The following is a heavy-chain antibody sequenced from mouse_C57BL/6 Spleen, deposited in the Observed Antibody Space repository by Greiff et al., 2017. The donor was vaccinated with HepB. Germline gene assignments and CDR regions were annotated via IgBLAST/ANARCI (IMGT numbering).Heavy chain of an antibody. CDR1: GYAFSSSW. D-gene: IGHD1-1*01. Sequence: QVQLKESGPELVKPGASVKISCKASGYAFSSSWMNWVKQRPGKGLEWIGRIYPGDGDTNYNGKFKGKATLTADKSSSTAYMQLSSLTSEDSAVYFCARYYHGYFDVWGTGTTVTVSS. J-gene: IGHJ1*03. CDR3: ARYYHGYFDV. V-gene: IGHV1-82*01. CDR2: IYPGDGDT.